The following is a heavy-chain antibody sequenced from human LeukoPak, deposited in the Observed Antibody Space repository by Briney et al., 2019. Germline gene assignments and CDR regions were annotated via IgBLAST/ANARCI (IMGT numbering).Heavy chain of an antibody. CDR1: GFTFRSYS. J-gene: IGHJ4*02. CDR2: ISSSSSYI. CDR3: AVQGLGSRDY. Sequence: GGSLRLSCAASGFTFRSYSMNWVRQAPGKGLEWVSSISSSSSYIYYAESAKGRFTISHINAKNSLYLQMNSVRADDTAVYCCAVQGLGSRDYWGQGTLVTVSS. V-gene: IGHV3-21*01. D-gene: IGHD6-19*01.